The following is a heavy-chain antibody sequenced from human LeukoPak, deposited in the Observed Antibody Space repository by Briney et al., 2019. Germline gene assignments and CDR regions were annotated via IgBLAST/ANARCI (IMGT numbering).Heavy chain of an antibody. Sequence: PGGSLRLPCAASGFTFNSYAMHWVRQAPGKGLEWVAVISYDGSNKYYADSVKGRFTISRDNSKNTLYLQMNSLRAEDTAVYYCASISSTTLSNGAFDIWGQGTMVTVSS. CDR1: GFTFNSYA. V-gene: IGHV3-30-3*01. J-gene: IGHJ3*02. CDR2: ISYDGSNK. D-gene: IGHD2-2*01. CDR3: ASISSTTLSNGAFDI.